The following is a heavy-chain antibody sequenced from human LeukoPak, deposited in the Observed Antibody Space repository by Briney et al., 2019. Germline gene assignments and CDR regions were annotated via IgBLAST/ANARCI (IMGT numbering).Heavy chain of an antibody. CDR2: MSGNGGST. D-gene: IGHD6-13*01. CDR3: APPSAAAVDHFDY. Sequence: GGSMRLSCAASGFTFSSYAMSWVRQAPGEGLEWGSDMSGNGGSTYYADSGKGRFTISRDNSKNTLYLQMNSLRAEDAAVYYCAPPSAAAVDHFDYWGQGTLVTVSS. CDR1: GFTFSSYA. V-gene: IGHV3-23*01. J-gene: IGHJ4*02.